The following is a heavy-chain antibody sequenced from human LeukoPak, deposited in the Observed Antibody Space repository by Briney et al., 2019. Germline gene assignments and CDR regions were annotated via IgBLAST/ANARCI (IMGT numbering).Heavy chain of an antibody. J-gene: IGHJ6*02. Sequence: GASVKVSCKASGGTFSSYAISWVRQAPGQGLEWMGGIIPIFGTANYAQKFQGRVTITADESTSTAYMELSSLRSEDTAVYYCARDYSPLWIQLPTDYYCGMDVWGQGTTVTVSS. CDR1: GGTFSSYA. D-gene: IGHD5-18*01. V-gene: IGHV1-69*13. CDR2: IIPIFGTA. CDR3: ARDYSPLWIQLPTDYYCGMDV.